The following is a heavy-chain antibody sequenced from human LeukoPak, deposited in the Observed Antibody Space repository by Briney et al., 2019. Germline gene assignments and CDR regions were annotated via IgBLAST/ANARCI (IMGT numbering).Heavy chain of an antibody. CDR1: GYTFTSYY. CDR2: INPSGGST. J-gene: IGHJ4*02. V-gene: IGHV1-46*01. Sequence: ASVKVSCKASGYTFTSYYMHWVRQAPGQGLEWMGIINPSGGSTSYAQKFQGRVTMTRDTSTSTVYVELSSLRSEDTAVYYCARVGGLYCGGDCYRFDYWGQGTLVTVSS. CDR3: ARVGGLYCGGDCYRFDY. D-gene: IGHD2-21*02.